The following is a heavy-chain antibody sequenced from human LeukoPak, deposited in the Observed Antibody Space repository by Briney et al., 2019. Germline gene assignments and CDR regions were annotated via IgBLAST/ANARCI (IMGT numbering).Heavy chain of an antibody. CDR1: GFTFASSA. Sequence: SVKVSCKASGFTFASSAVQWVRQARGQRLEWIGWIVVGSGNTNYAQKFQERVTITRDMSTSTAYMELSSLRSEDTAVYYCAADRVVVVPAPFDPWGQGTLVTVSS. CDR2: IVVGSGNT. V-gene: IGHV1-58*01. CDR3: AADRVVVVPAPFDP. J-gene: IGHJ5*02. D-gene: IGHD2-2*01.